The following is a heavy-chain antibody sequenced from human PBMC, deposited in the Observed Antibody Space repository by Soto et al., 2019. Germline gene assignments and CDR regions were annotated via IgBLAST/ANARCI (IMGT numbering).Heavy chain of an antibody. D-gene: IGHD3-10*01. CDR3: ALRLLWFGELSTPSDYFDY. V-gene: IGHV4-39*01. CDR1: GGSVSSGSYY. CDR2: IYYSGST. Sequence: SSETLSLTCTVSGGSVSSGSYYWGWIRQPPGKGLEWIGSIYYSGSTYYNPSLKSRVTISVDTSKNQFSLKLSSVTAADTAVYYCALRLLWFGELSTPSDYFDYWGQGTLVTVSS. J-gene: IGHJ4*02.